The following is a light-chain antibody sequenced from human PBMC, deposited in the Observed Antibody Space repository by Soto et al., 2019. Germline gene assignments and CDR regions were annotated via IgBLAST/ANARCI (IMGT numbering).Light chain of an antibody. Sequence: QSVLTQPPSVSGAPGQRVTISCTGNSSNVGAGYDVHWYQQLPGAAPKLVIFGNRNRPSGVPERFSGSKYGTSASLAITGLQDEDEADYYCQAYDYSLNASVFGGGTKVTVL. J-gene: IGLJ3*02. CDR2: GNR. CDR3: QAYDYSLNASV. CDR1: SSNVGAGYD. V-gene: IGLV1-40*01.